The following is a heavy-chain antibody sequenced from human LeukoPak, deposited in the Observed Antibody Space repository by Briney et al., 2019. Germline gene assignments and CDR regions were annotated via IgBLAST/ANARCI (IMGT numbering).Heavy chain of an antibody. Sequence: ASVKVSCKASGYTFTGYYMHWVRQAPGQGLEWMGWINPNSGGTNYAQKFQGRVTMTRDTSISTAYMELSRLRSDDTAVYYCARDRAIVGATTVDYWGQGTLVTVSS. CDR3: ARDRAIVGATTVDY. J-gene: IGHJ4*02. D-gene: IGHD1-26*01. V-gene: IGHV1-2*02. CDR1: GYTFTGYY. CDR2: INPNSGGT.